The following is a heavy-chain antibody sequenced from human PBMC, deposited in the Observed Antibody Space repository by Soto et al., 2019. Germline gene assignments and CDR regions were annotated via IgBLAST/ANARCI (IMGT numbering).Heavy chain of an antibody. CDR3: ARALLWFGELLLYYGMDV. J-gene: IGHJ6*02. CDR2: IIPIFGTA. CDR1: GGTFSSYA. Sequence: QVQLVQSGAEVKKPGSSVKVSCKASGGTFSSYAISWVRQAPGQGLEWMGGIIPIFGTANYAQKFQGGVTITADESTSTAYMELSSLRSEDTAVYYCARALLWFGELLLYYGMDVWGQGTTVTVSS. V-gene: IGHV1-69*12. D-gene: IGHD3-10*01.